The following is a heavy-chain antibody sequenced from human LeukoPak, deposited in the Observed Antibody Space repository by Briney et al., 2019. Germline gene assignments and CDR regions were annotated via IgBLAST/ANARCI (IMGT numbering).Heavy chain of an antibody. D-gene: IGHD6-19*01. J-gene: IGHJ4*02. Sequence: GGSLRLSCAASGFTFSSYGMHWVRQAPGKGLEWVAFIRYDGSNKYYADSVKGRFTITRDNSKNTLYLQMNSLRAEDTAVYYCAKDKYSSGWYYFDYWGQGTLVTVSS. CDR1: GFTFSSYG. V-gene: IGHV3-30*02. CDR3: AKDKYSSGWYYFDY. CDR2: IRYDGSNK.